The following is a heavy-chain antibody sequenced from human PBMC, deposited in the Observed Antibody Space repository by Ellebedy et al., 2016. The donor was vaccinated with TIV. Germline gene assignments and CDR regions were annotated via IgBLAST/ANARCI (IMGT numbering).Heavy chain of an antibody. CDR1: GFSFRSYW. CDR2: IYQDSSTQ. D-gene: IGHD3-16*01. J-gene: IGHJ5*02. Sequence: GGSLRLSCVASGFSFRSYWMSWVRQAPGKGLEWVANIYQDSSTQYYVDSVKGRFTISRDNAKNSLFLQMNSLRVEDTAVYYCARRGSYGDYAVQVNSWFDRWGRGTLVSVSS. V-gene: IGHV3-7*01. CDR3: ARRGSYGDYAVQVNSWFDR.